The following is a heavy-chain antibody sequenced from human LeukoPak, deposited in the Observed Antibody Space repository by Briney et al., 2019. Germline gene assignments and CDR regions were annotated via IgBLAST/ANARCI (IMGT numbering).Heavy chain of an antibody. V-gene: IGHV4-39*07. CDR3: ARDRGGYFDY. CDR1: GGSISTSNYY. J-gene: IGHJ4*02. CDR2: IFYSGST. D-gene: IGHD3-10*01. Sequence: SETLSLTCTVSGGSISTSNYYWGWIRQPPGKGLEWIGNIFYSGSTYYSPSLKSRVTISLDTSRNQFSLKLNSVTAADTAVYYCARDRGGYFDYWGQGTLVTVSS.